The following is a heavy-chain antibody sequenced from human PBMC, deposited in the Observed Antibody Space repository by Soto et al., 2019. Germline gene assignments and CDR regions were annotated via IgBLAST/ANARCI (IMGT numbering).Heavy chain of an antibody. J-gene: IGHJ4*02. Sequence: PGGSLRLSCVASEFPFSSYSMNWVRQAPGKGLKWVSYISGSSSAIWYADSVKGRFTISRDDAKNSLYLQMNSLRDEDTAVYYCARDSDYAFDYWGQGTLVTVSS. D-gene: IGHD3-16*01. CDR3: ARDSDYAFDY. CDR1: EFPFSSYS. V-gene: IGHV3-48*02. CDR2: ISGSSSAI.